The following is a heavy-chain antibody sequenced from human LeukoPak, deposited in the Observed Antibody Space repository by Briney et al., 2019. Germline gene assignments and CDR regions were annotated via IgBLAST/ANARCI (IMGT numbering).Heavy chain of an antibody. CDR2: INHSGST. J-gene: IGHJ4*02. Sequence: PSETLSLTCTVSGGSISSYYWNWIRQPPGKGLEWIGEINHSGSTNYNPSLKSRVTISVDTSKNQFSLKLSSVTAADTAVYYCANSKTGYSSSWLRLEPFDYWGQGTLVTVSS. D-gene: IGHD6-13*01. V-gene: IGHV4-34*01. CDR1: GGSISSYY. CDR3: ANSKTGYSSSWLRLEPFDY.